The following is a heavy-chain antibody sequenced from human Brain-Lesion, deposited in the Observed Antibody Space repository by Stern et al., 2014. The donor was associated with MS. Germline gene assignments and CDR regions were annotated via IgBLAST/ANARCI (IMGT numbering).Heavy chain of an antibody. V-gene: IGHV4-39*01. Sequence: QVQLVESGPGLVKPSETLSLTCTVAGGSVSSTSYAWAWIRQPPGKGLEWIGTIYYSGNTYYSPALKSRLTIYLDPSKHQFFLQRRSVTAADTAVYYCAGEEDIRYCSGGSCTGNWFDPWGQGTLVTVSS. CDR1: GGSVSSTSYA. D-gene: IGHD2-15*01. CDR2: IYYSGNT. J-gene: IGHJ5*02. CDR3: AGEEDIRYCSGGSCTGNWFDP.